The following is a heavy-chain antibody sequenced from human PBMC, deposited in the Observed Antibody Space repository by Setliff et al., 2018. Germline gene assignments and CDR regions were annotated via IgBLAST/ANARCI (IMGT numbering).Heavy chain of an antibody. CDR1: GYNFNGYY. Sequence: ASVKVSCKASGYNFNGYYLHWVRQAPGQGLEWLGWISPHTGNTNYADSVKGRFTISRDNAKNSLYLQMNSLGAEDTAVYYCARSPANGGHDAFDIWGQGTMVTVSS. CDR2: ISPHTGNT. V-gene: IGHV1-2*02. CDR3: ARSPANGGHDAFDI. D-gene: IGHD6-25*01. J-gene: IGHJ3*02.